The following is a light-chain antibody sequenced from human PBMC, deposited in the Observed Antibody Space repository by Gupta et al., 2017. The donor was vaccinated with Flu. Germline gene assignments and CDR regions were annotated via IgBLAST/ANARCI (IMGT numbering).Light chain of an antibody. CDR1: SGSVSTTYY. CDR2: DNN. Sequence: VVTQEASFSVSPGGTVTLTCALSSGSVSTTYYPSWYHQTPGQAPRTLVFDNNNRSAGVPVRFSDSIGGNTAALTITGAEVDEECFYYYARDMGNGIWVVGGGTKLTVL. CDR3: ARDMGNGIWV. J-gene: IGLJ2*01. V-gene: IGLV8-61*01.